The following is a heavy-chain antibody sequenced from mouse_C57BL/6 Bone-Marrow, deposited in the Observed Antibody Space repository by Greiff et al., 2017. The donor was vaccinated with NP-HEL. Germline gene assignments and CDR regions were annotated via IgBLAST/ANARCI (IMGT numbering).Heavy chain of an antibody. CDR1: GYTFTSYW. CDR3: ARRNWDWFAY. D-gene: IGHD4-1*01. V-gene: IGHV1-64*01. J-gene: IGHJ3*01. CDR2: IHPNSGST. Sequence: LQQPGAELVKPGASVKLSCKASGYTFTSYWMHWVKQRPGQGLEWIGMIHPNSGSTNYNEKFKSKATLTVDKSSSTAYMQLSSLTSEDSAVYYCARRNWDWFAYWGQGTLVTVSA.